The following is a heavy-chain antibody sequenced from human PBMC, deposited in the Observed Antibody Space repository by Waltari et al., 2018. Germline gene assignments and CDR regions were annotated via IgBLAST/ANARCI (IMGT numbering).Heavy chain of an antibody. Sequence: QVQLQQWGAGLLKPSETLSLPCAVYGGSFSGYYWSWIRQPPGKGLEWIGEINHSGSTNYNPSLKSRVTISVDTSKNQFSLKLSSVTAADTAVYYCASRSPGFWSGYYRWFDPWGQGTLVTVSS. CDR3: ASRSPGFWSGYYRWFDP. D-gene: IGHD3-3*01. CDR1: GGSFSGYY. V-gene: IGHV4-34*01. CDR2: INHSGST. J-gene: IGHJ5*02.